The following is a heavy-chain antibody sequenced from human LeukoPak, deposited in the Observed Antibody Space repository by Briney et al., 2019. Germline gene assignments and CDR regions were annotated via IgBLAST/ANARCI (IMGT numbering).Heavy chain of an antibody. Sequence: PSETLSLTCTVSGGSISSYYWSWIRQPPGKGLEWIGYIYYSGSTNYNPSLKNRVTISVDTSKNQFSLKLSSVTAADTAVYYCARTSGSYYFDYWGQGTLVTVSS. CDR1: GGSISSYY. D-gene: IGHD1-26*01. V-gene: IGHV4-59*01. CDR2: IYYSGST. J-gene: IGHJ4*02. CDR3: ARTSGSYYFDY.